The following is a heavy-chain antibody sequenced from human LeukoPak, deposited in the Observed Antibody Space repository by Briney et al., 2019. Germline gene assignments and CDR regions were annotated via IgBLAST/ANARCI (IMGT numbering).Heavy chain of an antibody. J-gene: IGHJ4*02. CDR3: AKSPGSTDGY. Sequence: GGSLRLSCAASGFTFSSYAMSWVRQAPGKGLEWVSAISGSGGSTYYADSVKGRFTISRDNSKYTLYLQMNSMRAEDTAVYYCAKSPGSTDGYWGQGTLVTVSS. D-gene: IGHD2-2*01. CDR1: GFTFSSYA. V-gene: IGHV3-23*01. CDR2: ISGSGGST.